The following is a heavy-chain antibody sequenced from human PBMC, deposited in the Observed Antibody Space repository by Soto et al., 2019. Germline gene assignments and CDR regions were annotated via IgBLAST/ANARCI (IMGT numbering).Heavy chain of an antibody. J-gene: IGHJ4*02. Sequence: ASVKVSCKASGYTFTNYAIHWVRQAPGQRLEWMGWINTGNGNTKYSQKFQGRVTITSDTSANTAYMELSSLRSEDSAVYYCARESSWFHFDCWGEGLLVTVSS. CDR3: ARESSWFHFDC. CDR1: GYTFTNYA. V-gene: IGHV1-3*04. CDR2: INTGNGNT. D-gene: IGHD6-13*01.